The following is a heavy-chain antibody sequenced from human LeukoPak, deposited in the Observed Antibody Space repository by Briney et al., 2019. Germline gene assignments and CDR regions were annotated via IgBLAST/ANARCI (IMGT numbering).Heavy chain of an antibody. CDR2: MNPNSGNT. CDR3: ARGQDLIAAAGNLNDY. J-gene: IGHJ4*02. CDR1: GYTFTSYD. V-gene: IGHV1-8*01. Sequence: ASVKVSCKASGYTFTSYDINWVRQATGQGLEWMGWMNPNSGNTGYAQKFQGRVTMTRNTSISTAYMELSSLRSEDTAVYYCARGQDLIAAAGNLNDYWSQGTLVTVSS. D-gene: IGHD6-13*01.